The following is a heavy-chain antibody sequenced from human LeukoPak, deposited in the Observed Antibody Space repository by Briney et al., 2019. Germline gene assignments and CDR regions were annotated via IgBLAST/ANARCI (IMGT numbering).Heavy chain of an antibody. CDR2: ISYDGSNK. J-gene: IGHJ4*02. Sequence: PGGSLRLSCTASGFIFSSYGMHWVRQAPGKGLEWVAAISYDGSNKYYADSVKGRFTISRDNSKNTLYVQMNSLRAEDTAVYYCARDPAKFWSGHDYWGQGTLVTVSS. CDR1: GFIFSSYG. CDR3: ARDPAKFWSGHDY. V-gene: IGHV3-30*03. D-gene: IGHD3-3*01.